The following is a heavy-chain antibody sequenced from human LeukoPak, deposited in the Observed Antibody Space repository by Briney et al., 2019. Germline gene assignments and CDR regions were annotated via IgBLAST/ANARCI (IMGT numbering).Heavy chain of an antibody. Sequence: GGSLRLSCAASGFTFSSYAMTWVRQAPGKGLEWVSAISGSGGSTYYADSVKGRFTISRDNSKNTLYLQVNSLRAEDTAVYYCAKGDDASGSSPHDYWGQGTLVTVSS. CDR2: ISGSGGST. D-gene: IGHD3-10*01. CDR3: AKGDDASGSSPHDY. CDR1: GFTFSSYA. J-gene: IGHJ4*02. V-gene: IGHV3-23*01.